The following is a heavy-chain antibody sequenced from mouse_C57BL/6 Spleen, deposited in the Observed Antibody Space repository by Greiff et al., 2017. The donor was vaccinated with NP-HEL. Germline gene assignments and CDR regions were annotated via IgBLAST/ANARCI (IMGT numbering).Heavy chain of an antibody. CDR2: ISYDGSN. J-gene: IGHJ3*01. V-gene: IGHV3-6*01. D-gene: IGHD4-1*01. CDR1: GYSITSGYY. Sequence: EVQLMESGPGLVKPSQSLPLTCSVPGYSITSGYYWNWIRQFPGNKLEWMGYISYDGSNNYNPSLKNRISITRDTSKNQFFLKLNSVTTEDSATYYCARDWDAEGFAYWGQGTLVTVSA. CDR3: ARDWDAEGFAY.